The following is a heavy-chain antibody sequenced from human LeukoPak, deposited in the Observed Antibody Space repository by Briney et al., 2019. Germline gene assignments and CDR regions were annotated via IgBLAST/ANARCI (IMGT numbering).Heavy chain of an antibody. V-gene: IGHV3-33*01. Sequence: GGSLRLSCAASGFTFSSYGMHWVRQAPGKGLEWVAVIWYDGSNKYYADSVKGRFTISRDNSKNTLYLQMNSLRAEDTAVYYCARADSSGYYGSYYFDYWGQGTLVTVSS. CDR3: ARADSSGYYGSYYFDY. D-gene: IGHD3-22*01. CDR1: GFTFSSYG. CDR2: IWYDGSNK. J-gene: IGHJ4*02.